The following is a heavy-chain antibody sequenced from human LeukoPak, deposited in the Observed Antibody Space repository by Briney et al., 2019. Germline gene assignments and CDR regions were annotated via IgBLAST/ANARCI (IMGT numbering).Heavy chain of an antibody. CDR2: IYTSGST. J-gene: IGHJ4*02. CDR1: GGSFSGYY. V-gene: IGHV4-59*10. CDR3: ARAASDYDILTGYSHTRFEY. D-gene: IGHD3-9*01. Sequence: PSETLSLTCAVYGGSFSGYYWSWIRQPPGKGLEWIGRIYTSGSTNYNPSLKSRVTMSVDTSKNQFSLKLTSVTAADTAVYYCARAASDYDILTGYSHTRFEYWGQGTLVTVSS.